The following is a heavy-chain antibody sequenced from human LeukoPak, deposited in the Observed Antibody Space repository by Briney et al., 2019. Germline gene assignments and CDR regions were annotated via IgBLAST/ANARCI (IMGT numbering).Heavy chain of an antibody. D-gene: IGHD1-26*01. CDR2: IYYSGST. V-gene: IGHV4-39*01. Sequence: SETLSLTCTVSGGSISSSSYYWGWIRPPPGKELVWIGSIYYSGSTYYNPSLKSRVTISVDTSKNQFSLKQSSVTAADTAVYYCARRRSGSYRENFDYWGQGTLVTVSS. CDR1: GGSISSSSYY. J-gene: IGHJ4*02. CDR3: ARRRSGSYRENFDY.